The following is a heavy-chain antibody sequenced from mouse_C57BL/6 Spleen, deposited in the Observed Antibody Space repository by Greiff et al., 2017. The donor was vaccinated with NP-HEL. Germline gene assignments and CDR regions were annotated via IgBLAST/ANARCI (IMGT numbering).Heavy chain of an antibody. CDR2: IHPNSGST. CDR1: GYTFTSYW. V-gene: IGHV1-64*01. J-gene: IGHJ1*03. D-gene: IGHD1-1*02. CDR3: ARTGSQRYFDV. Sequence: QVQLQQPGAELVKPGASVKLSCKASGYTFTSYWMHWVKQRPGQGLEWIGMIHPNSGSTNYNAKFKSKATLTVDKSSSTAYMQLSSLTSEDAAVYYCARTGSQRYFDVWGTGTTVTVSS.